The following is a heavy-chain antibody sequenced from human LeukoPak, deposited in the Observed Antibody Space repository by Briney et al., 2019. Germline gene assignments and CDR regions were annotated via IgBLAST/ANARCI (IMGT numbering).Heavy chain of an antibody. D-gene: IGHD1-1*01. CDR2: INHSGST. J-gene: IGHJ6*02. CDR1: GGSFSGYY. V-gene: IGHV4-34*01. Sequence: SETLSLTCAVYGGSFSGYYWSWIRQPPGKGLEWIGEINHSGSTNYNPSLKSRVTISVDTSKNQFSLKLSSVTAADTAVYYCASRAWNYYYGMDVWGQGTTVTVSS. CDR3: ASRAWNYYYGMDV.